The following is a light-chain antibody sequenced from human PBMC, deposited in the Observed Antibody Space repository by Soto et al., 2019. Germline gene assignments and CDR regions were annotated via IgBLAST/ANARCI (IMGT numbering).Light chain of an antibody. V-gene: IGKV3D-15*01. Sequence: EIVLTQSPDTLSLSPGERATLSCRASQSVPNSRLAWYQQKPGQAPSLVISDTSIRATGIPARFSGSWSGTEFTLTINSLQSEDFAVYYCQQYDAWPLTFGGGTKVDIK. CDR1: QSVPNSR. J-gene: IGKJ4*01. CDR2: DTS. CDR3: QQYDAWPLT.